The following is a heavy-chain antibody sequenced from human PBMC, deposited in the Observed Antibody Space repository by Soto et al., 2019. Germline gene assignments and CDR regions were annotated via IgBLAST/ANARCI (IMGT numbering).Heavy chain of an antibody. V-gene: IGHV4-30-4*01. CDR1: GGSISSGDYY. CDR3: ARGSSWYLDGKDV. Sequence: SETLSLTCTVSGGSISSGDYYWSWIRQPPGKGLEWIGYIYYSGSTYYNPSLKSRVTISVDTSKNQFSLKLSSVTAADTAVYYCARGSSWYLDGKDVWGQGTTVTVSS. J-gene: IGHJ6*01. CDR2: IYYSGST. D-gene: IGHD6-13*01.